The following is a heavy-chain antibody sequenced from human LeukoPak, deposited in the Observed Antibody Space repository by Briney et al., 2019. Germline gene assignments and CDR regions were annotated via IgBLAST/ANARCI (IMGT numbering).Heavy chain of an antibody. Sequence: GGSLRLSCAASGFTFSSYSMNWVRQAPGKGLEWVSSISSSSSYIYYADSVKGRFTISRDNAKNSLYLQMNSLRAEDTAVYYCARDEYQLLGVFDYWGQGTLVTVSS. CDR2: ISSSSSYI. V-gene: IGHV3-21*01. CDR3: ARDEYQLLGVFDY. D-gene: IGHD2-2*01. CDR1: GFTFSSYS. J-gene: IGHJ4*02.